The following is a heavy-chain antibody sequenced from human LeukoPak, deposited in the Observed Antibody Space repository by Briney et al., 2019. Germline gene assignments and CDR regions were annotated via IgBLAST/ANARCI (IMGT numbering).Heavy chain of an antibody. V-gene: IGHV4-34*01. Sequence: SETLSLTCAVYGGSFSGYYWSWIRQPPGKGLEWIGEINHSGSTNYNPSLKSRVTISVDTSKNQFSLKLSSVTAADTAVYYCARDLAGAWFWGDYYGMDVWGQGTTVTVSS. D-gene: IGHD3-10*01. CDR2: INHSGST. CDR1: GGSFSGYY. CDR3: ARDLAGAWFWGDYYGMDV. J-gene: IGHJ6*02.